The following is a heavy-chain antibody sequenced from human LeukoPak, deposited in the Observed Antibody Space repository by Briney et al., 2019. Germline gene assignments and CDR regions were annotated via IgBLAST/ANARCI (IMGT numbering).Heavy chain of an antibody. CDR3: ARERTTIVSGTTIGAY. V-gene: IGHV3-48*03. Sequence: GGSLRLSCAASGFTFSSYEMNWVRQAPGKGLEWIAYIIGSSNTIYYADSVKGRFTISRDNAKNSLYLQMNSLRADDTAVYYCARERTTIVSGTTIGAYWGQGTQVTVSS. D-gene: IGHD4-11*01. CDR1: GFTFSSYE. J-gene: IGHJ4*02. CDR2: IIGSSNTI.